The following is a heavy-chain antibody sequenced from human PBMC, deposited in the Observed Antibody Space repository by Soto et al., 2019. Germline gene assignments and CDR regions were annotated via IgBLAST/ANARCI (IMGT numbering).Heavy chain of an antibody. CDR3: ARAPAVAPTHKEH. CDR1: GYTFTSYG. Sequence: ASVKVSCKASGYTFTSYGISWVRQAPGQGLEWMGWISAYNGNTNYAQKLQGRVTMTTETSTSTAYMELRCLRSDDTAVYYCARAPAVAPTHKEHWGQGTLVTVSS. V-gene: IGHV1-18*01. J-gene: IGHJ1*01. D-gene: IGHD6-19*01. CDR2: ISAYNGNT.